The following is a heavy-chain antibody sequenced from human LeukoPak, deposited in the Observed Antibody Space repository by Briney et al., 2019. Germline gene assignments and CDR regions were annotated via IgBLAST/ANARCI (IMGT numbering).Heavy chain of an antibody. D-gene: IGHD6-19*01. CDR2: ISYDGSNK. CDR3: AKHAVAGYDY. CDR1: GFTFSSYG. J-gene: IGHJ4*02. Sequence: PGGSLRLSCAASGFTFSSYGMHWVRQAPGEGLEWVAVISYDGSNKYYADSVKGRFTISRDNSKNTLYLQMNSLRAEDTAVYYCAKHAVAGYDYWGQGTLVTVSS. V-gene: IGHV3-30*18.